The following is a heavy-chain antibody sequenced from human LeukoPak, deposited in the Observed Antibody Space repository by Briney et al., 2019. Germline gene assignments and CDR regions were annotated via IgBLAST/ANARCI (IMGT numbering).Heavy chain of an antibody. J-gene: IGHJ4*02. CDR3: ARGGGRSWVDY. CDR1: GYTFTDHF. CDR2: VIPESGGT. V-gene: IGHV1-2*02. Sequence: ASVKVSCKVSGYTFTDHFIHWVRQAPGQGLEWMGWVIPESGGTRYAQNFQGRITMSRDTSISTAYMELNGLKSDDTAVYFCARGGGRSWVDYWGQGVLVTVSS. D-gene: IGHD2-15*01.